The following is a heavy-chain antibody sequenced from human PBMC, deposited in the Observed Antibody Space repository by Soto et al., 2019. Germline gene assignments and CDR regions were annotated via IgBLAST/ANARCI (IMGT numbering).Heavy chain of an antibody. Sequence: GSLRLSCAASGFTFTSYWMTWVRQAPGKGLEWVANINQDGSEKYYVDSVKGRFTISRDNAKNSLYLQISSLRAEDTAVYYCAKYYRYPFHYLGEGTLVTVSS. CDR2: INQDGSEK. CDR1: GFTFTSYW. J-gene: IGHJ4*02. D-gene: IGHD3-16*02. CDR3: AKYYRYPFHY. V-gene: IGHV3-7*01.